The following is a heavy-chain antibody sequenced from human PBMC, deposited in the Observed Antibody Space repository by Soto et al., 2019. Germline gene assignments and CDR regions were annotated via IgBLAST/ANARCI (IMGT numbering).Heavy chain of an antibody. CDR1: GYTFTSYD. J-gene: IGHJ4*02. Sequence: ASVKVSCKASGYTFTSYDINWVRQATGQGLEWMGWMNPNSGNTGYAQKFKGRVTMTRNTSISTAYMELSSLRSEDTAVYYCAWFIAVAGTGYFDYWGQGTLVTVSS. CDR2: MNPNSGNT. V-gene: IGHV1-8*01. CDR3: AWFIAVAGTGYFDY. D-gene: IGHD6-19*01.